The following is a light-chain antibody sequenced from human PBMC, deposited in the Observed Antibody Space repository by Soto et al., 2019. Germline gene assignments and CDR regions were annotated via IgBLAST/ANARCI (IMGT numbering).Light chain of an antibody. CDR1: QSISSW. J-gene: IGKJ1*01. Sequence: DIQMTQSPSTQSASVGDRVTITCRASQSISSWLAWYQQKPGKAPKLLIYKASNLESGVPSRFSGSGSETEFTLTISSLQPDDFATYYCQQYKSYSGTFGQGTKVEIK. CDR3: QQYKSYSGT. CDR2: KAS. V-gene: IGKV1-5*03.